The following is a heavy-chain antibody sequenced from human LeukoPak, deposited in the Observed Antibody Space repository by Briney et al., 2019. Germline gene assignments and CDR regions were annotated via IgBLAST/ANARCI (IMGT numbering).Heavy chain of an antibody. D-gene: IGHD6-13*01. CDR1: GFTFSDYY. CDR3: ARDSYSSSWYRGNCYYYMDV. Sequence: GGSLRLSCAASGFTFSDYYMSWIRQAPGKGLEWVSYISSSGSTIYYADSVKGRFTISRDNAKNSLYLQTNSLRAEDTAVYYCARDSYSSSWYRGNCYYYMDVWGKGTTVTVSS. V-gene: IGHV3-11*01. J-gene: IGHJ6*03. CDR2: ISSSGSTI.